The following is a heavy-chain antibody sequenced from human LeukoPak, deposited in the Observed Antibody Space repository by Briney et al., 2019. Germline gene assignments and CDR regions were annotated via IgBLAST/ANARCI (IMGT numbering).Heavy chain of an antibody. Sequence: SVKVSCKASGGTFSSYAISWVRQAPGQGLEWMGGIIPIFGTANYAQKFQGRVTITADESTSTAYMELSSLRSEDTAVYYCAAGSELLSFGISDYWGQGTLVTVSS. V-gene: IGHV1-69*13. CDR1: GGTFSSYA. J-gene: IGHJ4*02. CDR2: IIPIFGTA. CDR3: AAGSELLSFGISDY. D-gene: IGHD3-10*01.